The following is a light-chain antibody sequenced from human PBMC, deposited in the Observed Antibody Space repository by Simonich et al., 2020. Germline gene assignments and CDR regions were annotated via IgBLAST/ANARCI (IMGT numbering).Light chain of an antibody. J-gene: IGKJ2*01. CDR1: QSVSSN. CDR2: GAS. Sequence: EIVMTQSPATLSVSPGERATLSGRASQSVSSNLARYQQKPVKAPRLLIYGASTRATGIPARFSGSGSGTEFTLTISSLQSEDFAVYYCQQYNNWPPYTFGQGTKLEIK. V-gene: IGKV3-15*01. CDR3: QQYNNWPPYT.